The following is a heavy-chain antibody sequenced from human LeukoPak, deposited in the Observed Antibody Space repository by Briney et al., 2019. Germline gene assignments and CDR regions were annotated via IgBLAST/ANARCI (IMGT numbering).Heavy chain of an antibody. V-gene: IGHV3-48*01. J-gene: IGHJ4*02. Sequence: GGSLRLSCAASGFAFSNYNMNWVRQAPGKGLEWVSYISSSSHSIYYADSVKGRFTISRDNSKNTLYLQMNSLRAEDTAVYYCATPPLGISYWGQGTLVTVSS. CDR3: ATPPLGISY. CDR1: GFAFSNYN. CDR2: ISSSSHSI. D-gene: IGHD7-27*01.